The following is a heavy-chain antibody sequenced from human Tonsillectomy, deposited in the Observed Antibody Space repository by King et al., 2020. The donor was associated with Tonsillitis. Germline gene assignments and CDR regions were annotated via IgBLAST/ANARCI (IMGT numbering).Heavy chain of an antibody. J-gene: IGHJ5*02. Sequence: VQLVEFGGGVVQPGRSLRLSCAASGFPCSSYPMHWVRQATGKGLEWVAVTSYDGSDKYYADSVKGRFIISRDNSRNTLYLQMNSLRGDDTAVYYCARDPSGGSYRWFDPWGQGTLVTVSS. V-gene: IGHV3-30*04. D-gene: IGHD2-15*01. CDR1: GFPCSSYP. CDR3: ARDPSGGSYRWFDP. CDR2: TSYDGSDK.